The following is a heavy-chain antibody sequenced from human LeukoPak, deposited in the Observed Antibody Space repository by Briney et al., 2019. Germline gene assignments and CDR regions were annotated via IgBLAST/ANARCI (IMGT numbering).Heavy chain of an antibody. Sequence: SETLSLTCAVYGGSFSGYYWSWIRQPPGKGLEWIGEINHSGSTNYNPSPKSRVTISVDTSKNQFSLKLSSVTAADTAVYHCARIALGYSYAFDIWGQGTMVTVSS. CDR3: ARIALGYSYAFDI. J-gene: IGHJ3*02. V-gene: IGHV4-34*01. CDR2: INHSGST. CDR1: GGSFSGYY. D-gene: IGHD5-18*01.